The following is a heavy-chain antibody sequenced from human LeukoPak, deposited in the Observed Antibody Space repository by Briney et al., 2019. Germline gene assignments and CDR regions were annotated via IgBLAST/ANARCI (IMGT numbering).Heavy chain of an antibody. CDR2: IYPGDSDT. V-gene: IGHV5-51*01. J-gene: IGHJ4*02. CDR1: GYSFTSYW. Sequence: GESLKISCKGSGYSFTSYWIGWVRQMPRKGLEWMGIIYPGDSDTRYSPSFQGQVTISADKSISTAYLQWSSLKASDTAMYYCARPLKYCSSTSCPPGYWGQGTLVTVSS. D-gene: IGHD2-2*01. CDR3: ARPLKYCSSTSCPPGY.